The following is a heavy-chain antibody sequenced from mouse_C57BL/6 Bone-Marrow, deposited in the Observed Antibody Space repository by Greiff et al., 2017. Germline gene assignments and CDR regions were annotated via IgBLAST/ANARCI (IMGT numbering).Heavy chain of an antibody. D-gene: IGHD1-1*01. CDR3: AREGTTVDYAMDY. V-gene: IGHV5-17*01. J-gene: IGHJ4*01. Sequence: EVMLVESGGGLVKPGGSLKISCAASGFTFSDYGMHWVRQAPEKGLEWVAYISSGSSTIYYADTVKGRFTISRDNAKNTLSLQMNSLRSEDTAMYYCAREGTTVDYAMDYWGQGTSVTVSS. CDR2: ISSGSSTI. CDR1: GFTFSDYG.